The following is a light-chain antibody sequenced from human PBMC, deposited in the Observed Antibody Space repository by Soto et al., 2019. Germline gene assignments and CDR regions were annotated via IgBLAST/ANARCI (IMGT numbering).Light chain of an antibody. Sequence: QSALTQPASVSEFPGQSITISCTGSNSDIRSNKYVSWYQQHPGRAPQLVIYEVTNRPSDVSFRFSGSKSGNTASLTISGLQAEDEAVYYCSSYTPTAWVFGAGTKLTVL. V-gene: IGLV2-14*01. J-gene: IGLJ3*02. CDR3: SSYTPTAWV. CDR1: NSDIRSNKY. CDR2: EVT.